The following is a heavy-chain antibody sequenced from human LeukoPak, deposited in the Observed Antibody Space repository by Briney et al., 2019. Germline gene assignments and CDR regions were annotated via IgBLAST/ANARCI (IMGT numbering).Heavy chain of an antibody. V-gene: IGHV3-7*01. CDR2: DGSEK. D-gene: IGHD2-15*01. Sequence: DGSEKCYVGSVKGRFTISRDNAKSSLYLQGNSLRVEETAVYYCADVDASAWGQGTQVTVSS. CDR3: ADVDASA. J-gene: IGHJ5*02.